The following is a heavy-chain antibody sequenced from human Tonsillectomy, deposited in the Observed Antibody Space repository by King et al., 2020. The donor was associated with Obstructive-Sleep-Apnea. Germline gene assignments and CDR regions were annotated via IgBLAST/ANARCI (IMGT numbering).Heavy chain of an antibody. D-gene: IGHD6-19*01. CDR2: SYSGGST. CDR3: ARDVAVAARGY. J-gene: IGHJ4*02. V-gene: IGHV3-66*01. CDR1: GFTVSSNY. Sequence: VQLVESGGGLVQPGGSLRLSCAVSGFTVSSNYMSWFRQAPGKGLEWVSVSYSGGSTLYADSVKGRFTISRDNSKNTLYLQMNSLRAEDTAVYYCARDVAVAARGYWGQGTLVTVSS.